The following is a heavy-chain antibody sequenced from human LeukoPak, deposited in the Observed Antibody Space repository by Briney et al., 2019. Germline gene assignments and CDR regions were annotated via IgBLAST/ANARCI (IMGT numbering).Heavy chain of an antibody. D-gene: IGHD2-21*02. CDR3: ARRRLYYGMDV. CDR2: INAGNGNT. V-gene: IGHV1-3*01. Sequence: ASVKVSCKASRYTFTNYDMHWVRQAPGQRLEWMGWINAGNGNTKYSQKFQGRVTMTRDTSASIVYMELSSLRSEDTAVYYCARRRLYYGMDVWGQGTTVTVSS. CDR1: RYTFTNYD. J-gene: IGHJ6*02.